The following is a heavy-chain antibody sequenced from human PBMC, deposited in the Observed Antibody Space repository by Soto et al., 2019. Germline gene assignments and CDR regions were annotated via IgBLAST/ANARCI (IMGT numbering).Heavy chain of an antibody. V-gene: IGHV1-69*13. Sequence: SVKVSCKASGGTFSSYAISWVRQAPGQGLEWMGGIIPIFGTANYAQKFQGRVTITADESTSTAYMELSSLRSEDTAVYYCARDGYSYGFYYYYYGMDVWGQGTTVTVSS. CDR3: ARDGYSYGFYYYYYGMDV. CDR1: GGTFSSYA. J-gene: IGHJ6*02. D-gene: IGHD5-18*01. CDR2: IIPIFGTA.